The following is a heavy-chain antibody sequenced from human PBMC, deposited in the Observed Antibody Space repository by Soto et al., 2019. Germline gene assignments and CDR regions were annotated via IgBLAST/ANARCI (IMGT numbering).Heavy chain of an antibody. CDR1: GFTFSSYA. Sequence: GGSLRLSCAASGFTFSSYAMSWVRQAPGKGLEWVSAISGSGGSTYYADSVKGRFTISRDNSKNTLYLQMNSLRAEDTAVYYCAKAAAVMVRGVIGYMDVWGKGTTVTVSS. CDR3: AKAAAVMVRGVIGYMDV. D-gene: IGHD3-10*01. J-gene: IGHJ6*03. CDR2: ISGSGGST. V-gene: IGHV3-23*01.